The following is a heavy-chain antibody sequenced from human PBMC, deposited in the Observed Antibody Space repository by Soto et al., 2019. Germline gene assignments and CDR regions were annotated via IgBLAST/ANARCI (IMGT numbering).Heavy chain of an antibody. J-gene: IGHJ3*02. D-gene: IGHD3-22*01. CDR2: ISSSSSTI. CDR1: GFTFSSYS. CDR3: ARDRDYYDSSGYPYDAFDI. Sequence: GGSLRLSCAASGFTFSSYSMNWVRQAPGKGLEWVSYISSSSSTIYYADSVKGRFTISRDNAKNSLYLQMNSLRDEDTAVYYCARDRDYYDSSGYPYDAFDIWGQGTMVTVSS. V-gene: IGHV3-48*02.